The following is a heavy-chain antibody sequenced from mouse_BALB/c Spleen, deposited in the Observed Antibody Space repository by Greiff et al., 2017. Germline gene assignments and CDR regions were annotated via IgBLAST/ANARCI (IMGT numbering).Heavy chain of an antibody. CDR2: ISSGGSYT. J-gene: IGHJ2*01. CDR1: GFAFSSYD. D-gene: IGHD2-1*01. V-gene: IGHV5-6-4*01. Sequence: EVKLVESGGGLVKPGGSLKLSCAASGFAFSSYDMSWVRQTPEKRLEWVATISSGGSYTYYPDSVKGRFTISRDNAKNTLYLQMSSLKSEDTAMYYCTRDVYGNYFDYWGQGTTLTVSS. CDR3: TRDVYGNYFDY.